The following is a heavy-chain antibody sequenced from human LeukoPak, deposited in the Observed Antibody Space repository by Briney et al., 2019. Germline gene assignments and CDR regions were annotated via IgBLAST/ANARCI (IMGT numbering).Heavy chain of an antibody. Sequence: ASETLSLTCTVSGGSISSYYWSWIRQPAGKGLEWIGRIYTSGSTNYNPSLKSRVTMSVDTSKNQFSLKLSSVTAADTAVYCCARDPDYGATGWVSWFDPWGQGTLVTVSS. CDR3: ARDPDYGATGWVSWFDP. CDR1: GGSISSYY. J-gene: IGHJ5*02. V-gene: IGHV4-4*07. D-gene: IGHD4-17*01. CDR2: IYTSGST.